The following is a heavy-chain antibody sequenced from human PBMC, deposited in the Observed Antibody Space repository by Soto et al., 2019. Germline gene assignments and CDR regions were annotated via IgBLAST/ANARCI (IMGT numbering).Heavy chain of an antibody. CDR3: ARVGRYLSESTESH. D-gene: IGHD3-10*01. Sequence: EVQLVESGGGLVKPGESLTLSCVASGFPFISHTMSWIRQAPGKGLEWVSSLSSKSDYIYYTESVRGRFNVSRDNAKNSLFLQMNSLRVEDTGVYYCARVGRYLSESTESHWGRGTLVIVSS. CDR2: LSSKSDYI. V-gene: IGHV3-21*01. J-gene: IGHJ4*02. CDR1: GFPFISHT.